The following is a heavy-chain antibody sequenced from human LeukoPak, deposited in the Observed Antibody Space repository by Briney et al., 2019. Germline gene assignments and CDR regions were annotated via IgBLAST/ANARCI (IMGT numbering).Heavy chain of an antibody. V-gene: IGHV4-38-2*02. Sequence: SETLSLTCTVSGYSIRSDFYWGWIRQAPGKGLEWIGSIFQGGTTFYNPSLKSRVIISADTSNNEFSLKLSSVTAADTAVYYCARIGTAMIDYWGQGTLVTVSS. CDR2: IFQGGTT. D-gene: IGHD5-18*01. CDR1: GYSIRSDFY. J-gene: IGHJ4*02. CDR3: ARIGTAMIDY.